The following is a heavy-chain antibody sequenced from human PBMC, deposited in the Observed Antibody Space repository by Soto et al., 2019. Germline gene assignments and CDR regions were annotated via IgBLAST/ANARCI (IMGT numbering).Heavy chain of an antibody. D-gene: IGHD4-17*01. CDR3: PSVICGDSEYYVDY. Sequence: QVQLQVSGPGLVKPSQTLSLTCTVSGVSIRSGGYYWGWIRQHPGKGLEWIGNIYYSGSTYYNPYLKRRVNMSVATSKNHLSLKLSSVTAADPAKYYCPSVICGDSEYYVDYWAREPCATAPQ. V-gene: IGHV4-31*03. CDR1: GVSIRSGGYY. J-gene: IGHJ4*02. CDR2: IYYSGST.